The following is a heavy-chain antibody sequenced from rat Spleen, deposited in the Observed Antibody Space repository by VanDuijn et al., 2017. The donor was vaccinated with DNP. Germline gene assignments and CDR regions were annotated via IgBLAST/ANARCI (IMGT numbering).Heavy chain of an antibody. Sequence: QVQLKESGPGLVQPSRTLSLTCTVSGFSLTNYGVSWVRQPPGKGLDWIGAIWGGGSTDYNSALKSRPRISRDTSKSQVLLEMNSLQTEDTAMYFCARASSSYAMDAWGQGTSVTVSS. D-gene: IGHD1-2*01. CDR2: IWGGGST. V-gene: IGHV2-16*01. J-gene: IGHJ4*01. CDR3: ARASSSYAMDA. CDR1: GFSLTNYG.